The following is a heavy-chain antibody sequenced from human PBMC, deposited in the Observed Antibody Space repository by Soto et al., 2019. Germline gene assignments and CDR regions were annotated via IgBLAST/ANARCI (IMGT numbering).Heavy chain of an antibody. CDR3: AREKKRNSGYGQGFDP. CDR1: GGTFSSYA. CDR2: IIPIFGTA. J-gene: IGHJ5*02. D-gene: IGHD5-12*01. Sequence: SVKVSCKASGGTFSSYAISWVRQAPGQGLEWMGGIIPIFGTANYAQKFQGRVTITADESTSTAYMELSSLRSEDTAVYYCAREKKRNSGYGQGFDPWGQGTLVTVSS. V-gene: IGHV1-69*13.